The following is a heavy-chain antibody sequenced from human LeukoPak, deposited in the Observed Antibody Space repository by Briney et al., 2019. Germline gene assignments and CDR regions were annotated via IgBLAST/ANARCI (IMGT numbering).Heavy chain of an antibody. CDR3: ARARGTVGIDY. V-gene: IGHV4-61*05. CDR1: GGSISSSSYY. J-gene: IGHJ4*02. CDR2: IYYSGST. D-gene: IGHD1-26*01. Sequence: PSETLSLTCTVSGGSISSSSYYWGWIRQPPGKGLEWIGYIYYSGSTNYNPSLKSRVTMSVDTSKNQFSLKLSSVTAADTAVYYCARARGTVGIDYWGQGTLVTVSS.